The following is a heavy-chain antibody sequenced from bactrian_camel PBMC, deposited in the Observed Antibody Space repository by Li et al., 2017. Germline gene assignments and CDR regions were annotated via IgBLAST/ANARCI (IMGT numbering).Heavy chain of an antibody. D-gene: IGHD1*01. J-gene: IGHJ4*01. CDR3: VILVAASY. CDR2: VTGDGSKL. V-gene: IGHV3-2*01. Sequence: HVQLVESGGDLVQPGGSLRLSCVYSSDTFNDAYINWVRQAPGKGLQWVSSVTGDGSKLRYSDSVKGRFAISRDNAKRTVYLQMRSLRTEDTALYYCVILVAASYWGPGTQVTVS. CDR1: SDTFNDAY.